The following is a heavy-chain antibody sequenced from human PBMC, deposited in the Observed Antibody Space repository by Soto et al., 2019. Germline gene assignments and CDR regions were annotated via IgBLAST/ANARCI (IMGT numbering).Heavy chain of an antibody. CDR3: ARDLYGDYAFILDY. V-gene: IGHV3-33*01. CDR1: GFTFSSYG. Sequence: GGSLRLSCAASGFTFSSYGMHWVRQAPGKGLEWVAVIWYDGSNKYYADSVKGRFTISRDNSKNTLYLQMNSLRAEDTAVYYCARDLYGDYAFILDYWGQGTLVTVSS. J-gene: IGHJ4*02. CDR2: IWYDGSNK. D-gene: IGHD4-17*01.